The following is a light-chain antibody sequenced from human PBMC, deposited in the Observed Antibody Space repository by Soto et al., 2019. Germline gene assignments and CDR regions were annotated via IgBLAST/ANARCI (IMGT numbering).Light chain of an antibody. Sequence: AIQMTQSPSSLSASLGDRVTITCRASQDIRNDLGWYQQKPGKAPKLLIYDGSKLQSGVPSRFSGSVSGTDFTLTISSLKNEDFATYYCLQDYNFTRTFCQGTKVDIK. J-gene: IGKJ1*01. CDR1: QDIRND. V-gene: IGKV1-6*01. CDR2: DGS. CDR3: LQDYNFTRT.